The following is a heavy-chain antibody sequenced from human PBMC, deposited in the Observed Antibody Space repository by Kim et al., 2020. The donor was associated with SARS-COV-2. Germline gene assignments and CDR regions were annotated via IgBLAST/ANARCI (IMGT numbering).Heavy chain of an antibody. CDR2: ISSSSYT. V-gene: IGHV3-11*05. CDR3: ARDYYDSSGYFLIDY. D-gene: IGHD3-22*01. CDR1: GFTFSDYY. J-gene: IGHJ4*02. Sequence: GGSLRLSCAASGFTFSDYYMRWIRQAPGKGLEWVSYISSSSYTNYADSVKGRFTISRDNAKNSLYLQMNSLRAEDTAVYYCARDYYDSSGYFLIDYWGQGTLVTVSS.